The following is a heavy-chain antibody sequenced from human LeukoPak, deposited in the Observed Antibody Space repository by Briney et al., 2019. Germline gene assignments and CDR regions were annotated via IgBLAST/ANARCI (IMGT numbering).Heavy chain of an antibody. CDR2: VNPNSGGT. D-gene: IGHD6-13*01. CDR1: GYTFTGYY. J-gene: IGHJ5*02. Sequence: ASVKVSCKASGYTFTGYYMHWVRQAPGQGLEWMGWVNPNSGGTNYAQKFQGRVTMTRDTSISTAYMELSRLRSDDTAVYYCARHSSSWYEDWFDPWGQGTLVTVSS. V-gene: IGHV1-2*02. CDR3: ARHSSSWYEDWFDP.